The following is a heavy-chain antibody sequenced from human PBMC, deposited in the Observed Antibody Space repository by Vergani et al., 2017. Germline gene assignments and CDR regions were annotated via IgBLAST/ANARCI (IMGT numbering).Heavy chain of an antibody. J-gene: IGHJ6*02. CDR2: IYSSGST. V-gene: IGHV4-39*01. D-gene: IGHD6-13*01. CDR3: ARHGYSSSWYGIYGMDV. CDR1: GGSISSSSYY. Sequence: QLQLQESGPGLVKPSETLSLTCTVSGGSISSSSYYWGWIRQPPGKGLEWIGSIYSSGSTYYNPSLKSRVTISVDTSKNQFSLKLSSVTAADTAVYYCARHGYSSSWYGIYGMDVWGQGTTVTVSS.